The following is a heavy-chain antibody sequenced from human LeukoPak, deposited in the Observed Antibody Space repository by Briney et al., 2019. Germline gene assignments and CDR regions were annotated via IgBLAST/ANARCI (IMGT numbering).Heavy chain of an antibody. Sequence: PGGSLRLSCAASGFTFSSYAMSWVRQAPGKGLEWVSAISGSGGSTHYADSVKGRFTISRDNSKNTLYLQMNSLRAEDTAVYYCAKSNDYGGKGGFDYWGQGTLVTVSS. J-gene: IGHJ4*02. V-gene: IGHV3-23*01. CDR1: GFTFSSYA. CDR3: AKSNDYGGKGGFDY. CDR2: ISGSGGST. D-gene: IGHD4-23*01.